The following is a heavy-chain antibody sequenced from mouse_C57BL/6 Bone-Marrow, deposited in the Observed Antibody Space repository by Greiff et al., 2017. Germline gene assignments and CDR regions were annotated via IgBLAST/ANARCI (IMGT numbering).Heavy chain of an antibody. CDR2: INPNNGGT. CDR1: GYTFTDYN. V-gene: IGHV1-18*01. D-gene: IGHD2-5*01. Sequence: EVQLQQSGPELVKPGASVKIPCKASGYTFTDYNMDWVKQSHGKSLEWIGDINPNNGGTIYNQKFKGKATLTADKSSSTAYMQFSSLTSEDSAIYYCARSGHSTLYAMDYWGQGTSVTVSS. J-gene: IGHJ4*01. CDR3: ARSGHSTLYAMDY.